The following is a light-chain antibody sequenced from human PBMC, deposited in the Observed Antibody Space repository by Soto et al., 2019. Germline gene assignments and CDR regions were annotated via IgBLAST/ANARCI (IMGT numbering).Light chain of an antibody. CDR1: QSVNNN. CDR2: AAS. CDR3: QQYNDWPPGGT. V-gene: IGKV3-15*01. Sequence: EIVMTQSPATLSVSPGERATLSCRASQSVNNNLAWYQQKPGQAPRLLIYAASTRATGIPARFSGSGSGTEFTLTICSLQSEDFAVYSCQQYNDWPPGGTFGQGTKVEIK. J-gene: IGKJ1*01.